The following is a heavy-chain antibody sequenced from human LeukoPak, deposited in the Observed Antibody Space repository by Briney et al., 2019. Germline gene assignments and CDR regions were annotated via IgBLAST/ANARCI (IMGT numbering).Heavy chain of an antibody. CDR2: LQYSIINK. CDR1: GFTFSSYG. D-gene: IGHD2-2*02. V-gene: IGHV3-30*02. J-gene: IGHJ4*02. CDR3: AIPGVPAAISYYFDY. Sequence: GGSLRLSCAASGFTFSSYGMHWVREAPGKGREWVAFLQYSIINKYYADSVQCRFTISRHNSKPTLYLQMNSLRAEDTAVYYCAIPGVPAAISYYFDYWGQGTLVTVSS.